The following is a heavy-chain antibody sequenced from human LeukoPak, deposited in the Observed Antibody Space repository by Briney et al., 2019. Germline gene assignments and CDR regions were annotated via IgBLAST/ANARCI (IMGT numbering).Heavy chain of an antibody. D-gene: IGHD2-2*01. V-gene: IGHV1-46*01. CDR1: GYTFSSYH. Sequence: ASVKVSCKASGYTFSSYHMHWVRQAPGQGLEWMGIINPSSGSTSYAQKFQGRVTMTRDTSTSTVYMELSSLRSEDTAVYDCARDSRVVPAAGHYFDSWGQGILVTVSS. CDR3: ARDSRVVPAAGHYFDS. J-gene: IGHJ4*02. CDR2: INPSSGST.